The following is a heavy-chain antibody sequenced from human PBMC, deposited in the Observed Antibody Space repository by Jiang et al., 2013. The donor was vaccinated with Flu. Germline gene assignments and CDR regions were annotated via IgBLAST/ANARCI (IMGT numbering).Heavy chain of an antibody. V-gene: IGHV3-30-3*01. Sequence: RLSCAASGFPFRNYPMHWVRQAPGKGLEWVAVRSYDGSKQYYADSVKGRFTISRDNAKNSLYLQMNSLRAEDTAVYYCAAEGLIGTYVDHWGQGTLVTVSS. D-gene: IGHD3-16*02. CDR3: AAEGLIGTYVDH. J-gene: IGHJ4*02. CDR2: RSYDGSKQ. CDR1: GFPFRNYP.